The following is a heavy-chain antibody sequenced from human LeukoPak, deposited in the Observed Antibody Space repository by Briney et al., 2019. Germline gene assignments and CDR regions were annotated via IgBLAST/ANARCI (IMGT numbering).Heavy chain of an antibody. CDR3: ARIVRSQEMATIKSNYFDY. CDR2: IYYSGST. V-gene: IGHV4-59*01. CDR1: GGSISSYY. J-gene: IGHJ4*02. Sequence: SQTLSLTCTVSGGSISSYYWSWIRQPPGKGLEWIGYIYYSGSTNYNPSLKSRVTISVDTSKNQFSLKLSSVTAADTAVYYCARIVRSQEMATIKSNYFDYWGQRTLVTVSS. D-gene: IGHD5-24*01.